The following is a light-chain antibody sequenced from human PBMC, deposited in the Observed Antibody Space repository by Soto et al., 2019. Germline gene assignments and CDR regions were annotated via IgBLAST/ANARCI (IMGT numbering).Light chain of an antibody. J-gene: IGKJ1*01. Sequence: IQMTPSPSTLSASVGDRVPITCRASQSISSWLAWYQQKPGKAPKLLIYDASSLESGVPSRFSGSGSGTEFTLTISSLQPDDFATYYCQKYNSYPWTFGQGTKVDI. CDR3: QKYNSYPWT. CDR2: DAS. V-gene: IGKV1-5*01. CDR1: QSISSW.